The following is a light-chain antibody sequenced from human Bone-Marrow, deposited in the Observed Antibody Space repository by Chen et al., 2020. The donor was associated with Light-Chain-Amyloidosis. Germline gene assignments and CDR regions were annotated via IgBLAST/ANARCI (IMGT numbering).Light chain of an antibody. CDR3: QSADSSGTYEVI. CDR1: DLPTKY. V-gene: IGLV3-25*03. CDR2: RDT. J-gene: IGLJ2*01. Sequence: SYELTQPPSVSVSPGQTARITCSGDDLPTKYAYWYQQKPGQAPVLVIHRDTERPSGISGRFSGSSAGTTATLTISGVQADDEADYHCQSADSSGTYEVIFGGGTKLTVL.